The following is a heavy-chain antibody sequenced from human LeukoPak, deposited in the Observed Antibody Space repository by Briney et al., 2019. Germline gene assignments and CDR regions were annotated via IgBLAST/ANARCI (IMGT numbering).Heavy chain of an antibody. V-gene: IGHV3-23*01. D-gene: IGHD4/OR15-4a*01. J-gene: IGHJ2*01. CDR3: TKVRIPYGAYWYFDL. Sequence: GGSLRLSCAASGFTFSNYAMRWVRQAPGKGLEWVSVISGTSGTTYQADSVKGRFTISRDNSKNTLYLQMNSLRAEDTAVYYCTKVRIPYGAYWYFDLWGRGTLVTVSS. CDR2: ISGTSGTT. CDR1: GFTFSNYA.